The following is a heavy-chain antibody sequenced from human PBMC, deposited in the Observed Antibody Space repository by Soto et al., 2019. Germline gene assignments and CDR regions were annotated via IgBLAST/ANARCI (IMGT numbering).Heavy chain of an antibody. CDR3: AFGNLSYYFDY. CDR1: GFAFSSFG. D-gene: IGHD3-16*01. CDR2: IWYDGSDK. J-gene: IGHJ4*02. V-gene: IGHV3-33*01. Sequence: GGSLRLSCVASGFAFSSFGMHWVRQAPGKGLEWVAIIWYDGSDKYYGDSVKGRFTISRDNSKNTLFLQMNSLRAEDTAVYHCAFGNLSYYFDYWGQRTPVTVSS.